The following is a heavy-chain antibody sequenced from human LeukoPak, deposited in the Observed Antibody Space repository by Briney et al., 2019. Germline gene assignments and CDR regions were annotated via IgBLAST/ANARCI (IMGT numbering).Heavy chain of an antibody. CDR3: ASPVYSGSYPPDY. D-gene: IGHD1-26*01. CDR1: GFTFSSYS. Sequence: HSGGSLRLSCAASGFTFSSYSMNWVRQAPGKGLECISYISSSSRTIYYADSVKGRFTISRDNAKNSLYLQMNSLRAEDTAVYYCASPVYSGSYPPDYWGQATPVTVSS. CDR2: ISSSSRTI. J-gene: IGHJ4*02. V-gene: IGHV3-48*01.